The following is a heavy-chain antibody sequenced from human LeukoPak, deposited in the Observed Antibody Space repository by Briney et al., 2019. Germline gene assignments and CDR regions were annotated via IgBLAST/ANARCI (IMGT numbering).Heavy chain of an antibody. CDR1: GFTFSSYD. V-gene: IGHV3-13*04. CDR2: IGTSGDT. J-gene: IGHJ4*02. D-gene: IGHD6-19*01. CDR3: SRVGTSGWPNYFDS. Sequence: GGSLRLSCAASGFTFSSYDMHWVRQATGKGLEWVSVIGTSGDTYYAGSVKGRFTISRENAKNSLYLQMNSLTAGDTAVYYCSRVGTSGWPNYFDSWGQGTLVTVSS.